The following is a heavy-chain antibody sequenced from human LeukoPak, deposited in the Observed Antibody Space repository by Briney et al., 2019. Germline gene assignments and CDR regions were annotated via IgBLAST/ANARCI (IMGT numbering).Heavy chain of an antibody. V-gene: IGHV3-7*03. CDR2: IKQDGSEK. Sequence: PGGSLRLSCAASGFTFSNYAMTWVRQAPGKGLEWVANIKQDGSEKYYVDSVKGRFTISRDNAKNSLSLQMNSLRVEDTAVYYCARAMDVWGQGTTVTVSS. J-gene: IGHJ6*02. CDR3: ARAMDV. CDR1: GFTFSNYA.